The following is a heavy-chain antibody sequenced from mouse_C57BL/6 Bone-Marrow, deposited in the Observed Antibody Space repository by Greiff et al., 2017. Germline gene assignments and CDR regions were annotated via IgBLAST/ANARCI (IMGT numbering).Heavy chain of an antibody. CDR2: FHPYNDDT. D-gene: IGHD4-1*01. CDR1: GYTFTTYP. V-gene: IGHV1-47*01. J-gene: IGHJ2*01. CDR3: ARLNWDVGYFDY. Sequence: QVQLQQSGAELVKPGASVKMSCKASGYTFTTYPIEWMKQNPGKSLEWIGNFHPYNDDTKYNEKFKGKATLTVEKSSSTDYLELSRLTSDDSAVYYCARLNWDVGYFDYWGQGTTLTVSS.